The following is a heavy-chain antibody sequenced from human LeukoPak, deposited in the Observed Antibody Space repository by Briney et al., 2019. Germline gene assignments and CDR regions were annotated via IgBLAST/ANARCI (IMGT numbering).Heavy chain of an antibody. CDR3: ARGSAYYDSNGFDY. J-gene: IGHJ4*02. D-gene: IGHD3-22*01. V-gene: IGHV4-34*01. Sequence: PSETLSLTCAVYGGSFSGYYWSWIRQPPGKGLEWIGEINHSGSTNYNPSLKSRVTISVDTSKNQFSLKLSSVTAADTAVYYCARGSAYYDSNGFDYWGQGTLVTVSS. CDR1: GGSFSGYY. CDR2: INHSGST.